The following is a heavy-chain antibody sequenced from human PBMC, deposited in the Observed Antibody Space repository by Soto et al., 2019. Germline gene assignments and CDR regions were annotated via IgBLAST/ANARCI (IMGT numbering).Heavy chain of an antibody. V-gene: IGHV4-59*01. CDR2: IYYSGST. CDR3: ARQDGGYFDY. J-gene: IGHJ4*02. Sequence: ASETLSPTCTVSGGSISSYYWSWIRQPPGKGLEWIGYIYYSGSTNYNPSLKSRVTISVDTSKNQFSLKLSSVTAADTAVYYCARQDGGYFDYWGQGTLVTVSS. CDR1: GGSISSYY.